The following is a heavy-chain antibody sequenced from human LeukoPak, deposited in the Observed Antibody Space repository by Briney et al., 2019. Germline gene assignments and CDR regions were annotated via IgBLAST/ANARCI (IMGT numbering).Heavy chain of an antibody. V-gene: IGHV1-18*01. J-gene: IGHJ4*02. CDR1: GYTFTSYG. D-gene: IGHD3-22*01. Sequence: GASVKVSCKASGYTFTSYGISWVRQAPGQGLEWMGWISAYNGNTNYAQKLQGRVTMSTDTSTRTAYMEVRSVRCDDTDVYYCARDLLGYYYDSSGYFYWGQGTLVTVSS. CDR3: ARDLLGYYYDSSGYFY. CDR2: ISAYNGNT.